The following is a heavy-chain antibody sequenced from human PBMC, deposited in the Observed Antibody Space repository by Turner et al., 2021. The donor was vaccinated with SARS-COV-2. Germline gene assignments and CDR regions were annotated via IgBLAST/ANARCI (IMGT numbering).Heavy chain of an antibody. CDR2: IFYDVSNK. Sequence: QLQLVASGVGVVQPRRFLILSCSSSAFTFSSYGMHWVRKAPEKGLEWVAVIFYDVSNKYDEDSVKGRFTISRDNSKNTLYLQRNSLRAEDTAVYYCARDHYYDSSGYTLDAFDIWGQGTMVTISS. CDR3: ARDHYYDSSGYTLDAFDI. J-gene: IGHJ3*02. CDR1: AFTFSSYG. D-gene: IGHD3-22*01. V-gene: IGHV3-33*01.